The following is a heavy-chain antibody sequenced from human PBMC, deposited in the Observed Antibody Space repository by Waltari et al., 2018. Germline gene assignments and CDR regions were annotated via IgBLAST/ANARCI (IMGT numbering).Heavy chain of an antibody. CDR1: GFTFSDYH. J-gene: IGHJ2*01. V-gene: IGHV3-11*04. CDR3: VKDIRRPGYFLYFDL. D-gene: IGHD1-1*01. CDR2: ISFRDETR. Sequence: QVQLVESGGGLVKPGGSLRLSCEASGFTFSDYHMSWIRQAPGKGLEWISHISFRDETRYYADSVEGRFTISRDNAKNFLYLQLNSLRAEDTAVYYCVKDIRRPGYFLYFDLWGRGTLVTVSS.